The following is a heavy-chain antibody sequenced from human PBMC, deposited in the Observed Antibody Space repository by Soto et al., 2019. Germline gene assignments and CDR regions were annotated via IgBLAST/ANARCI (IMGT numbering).Heavy chain of an antibody. Sequence: QVQLVQSGAEVKKPGASVKVSCKASGYTFTNYGIHWVRQAPGQRLERMGWINAGNGNTKYSQKFQGRVIITRDTSASTAYMELSSLRSEDTAVFYCARAGYSSGWYHWYFDFWGRGTLVTVSS. J-gene: IGHJ2*01. CDR2: INAGNGNT. CDR1: GYTFTNYG. D-gene: IGHD6-19*01. V-gene: IGHV1-3*01. CDR3: ARAGYSSGWYHWYFDF.